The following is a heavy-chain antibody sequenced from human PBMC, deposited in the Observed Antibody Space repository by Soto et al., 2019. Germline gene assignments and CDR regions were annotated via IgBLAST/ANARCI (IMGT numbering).Heavy chain of an antibody. CDR2: IEGDGSEK. CDR3: VRGLYTGSPHFFF. D-gene: IGHD1-26*01. Sequence: GSLRLSCVASGFSFNSYWMTWVRQAPGKGLEWVANIEGDGSEKNYVDSVKGRFTVSRDNAKRSFYLQMNSLRVEDTAVYYCVRGLYTGSPHFFFWGQGTLVTVSS. CDR1: GFSFNSYW. V-gene: IGHV3-7*05. J-gene: IGHJ4*02.